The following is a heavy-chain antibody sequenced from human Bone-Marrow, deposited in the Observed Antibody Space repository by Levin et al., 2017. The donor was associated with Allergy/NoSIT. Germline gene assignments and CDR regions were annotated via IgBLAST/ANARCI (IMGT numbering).Heavy chain of an antibody. CDR2: ISYDGSHQ. CDR3: AKVPSIMTTQVNYGMYV. J-gene: IGHJ6*02. V-gene: IGHV3-30*18. Sequence: GGSLRLSCAASGFTFGSYGLHWVRQAPGKGLEWVAVISYDGSHQYYVDSVKGRFTISRDNATDTLYLQMNSLRAEDTGLYYCAKVPSIMTTQVNYGMYVWGQGTTVTVSS. CDR1: GFTFGSYG. D-gene: IGHD4-11*01.